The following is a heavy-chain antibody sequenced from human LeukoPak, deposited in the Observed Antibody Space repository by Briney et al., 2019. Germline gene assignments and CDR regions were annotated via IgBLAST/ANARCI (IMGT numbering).Heavy chain of an antibody. CDR3: ACGVDDILTGYSIDY. CDR2: ISSSSSYI. D-gene: IGHD3-9*01. V-gene: IGHV3-21*01. Sequence: GGSLRLSCAASGFTFSSYSMNWVRQAPGKGLEWVSSISSSSSYIYYADSVKGRFTISRDNAKNSLYLQMNSLRAEDTAVYYCACGVDDILTGYSIDYWGQGTLVTVSS. CDR1: GFTFSSYS. J-gene: IGHJ4*02.